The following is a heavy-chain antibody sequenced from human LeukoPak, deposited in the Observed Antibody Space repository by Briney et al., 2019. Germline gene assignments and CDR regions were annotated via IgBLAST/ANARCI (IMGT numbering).Heavy chain of an antibody. CDR1: GFTFSSYG. CDR3: AREGLGPTFSAWFDP. D-gene: IGHD1-26*01. V-gene: IGHV3-30*03. CDR2: TSSDGSID. Sequence: AGGSLRLSCAASGFTFSSYGMHWVRQAPGKGLEWLAVTSSDGSIDYYADSVRGRITVSRDNSKNTLYLQVNSLRVEDTAVYYCAREGLGPTFSAWFDPWGQGTLVIVPS. J-gene: IGHJ5*02.